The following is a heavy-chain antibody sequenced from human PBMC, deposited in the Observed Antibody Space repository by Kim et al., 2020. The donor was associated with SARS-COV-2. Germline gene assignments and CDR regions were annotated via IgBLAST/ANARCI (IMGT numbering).Heavy chain of an antibody. CDR2: ISSSSSYI. V-gene: IGHV3-21*01. CDR3: ARGRYCSGGSCYSWSYYYYGMDV. J-gene: IGHJ6*02. D-gene: IGHD2-15*01. Sequence: GGSLRLSCAASGFTFSSYSMNWVRQAPGKGLEWVSSISSSSSYIYYADSVKGRFTISRDNAKNSLYLQMNSLRAEDTAVYYCARGRYCSGGSCYSWSYYYYGMDVWGQGTTVTVSS. CDR1: GFTFSSYS.